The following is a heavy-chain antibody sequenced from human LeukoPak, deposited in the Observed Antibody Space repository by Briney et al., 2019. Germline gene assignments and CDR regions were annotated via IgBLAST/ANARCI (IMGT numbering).Heavy chain of an antibody. CDR1: GGTFSSYA. CDR2: IIPIFGTA. V-gene: IGHV1-69*06. J-gene: IGHJ4*02. D-gene: IGHD6-19*01. Sequence: ASVTVSCKASGGTFSSYAISGVRQAPGQGLEWMGGIIPIFGTANYAQKFQGRVTITADKSTSTAYMELSSLRSEDTAVYYCARVGAGYSSGWFDYWGQGTLVTVSS. CDR3: ARVGAGYSSGWFDY.